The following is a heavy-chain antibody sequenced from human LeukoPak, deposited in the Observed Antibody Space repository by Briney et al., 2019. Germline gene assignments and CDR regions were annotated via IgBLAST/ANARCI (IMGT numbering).Heavy chain of an antibody. CDR1: GFTLSNDW. CDR3: TTALVAYYDCWSGYYTHTIPTINWFDP. J-gene: IGHJ5*02. CDR2: IKSKTDDGTT. D-gene: IGHD3-3*01. V-gene: IGHV3-15*01. Sequence: GWSLRLSCVASGFTLSNDWMSWVRQAPGKGREWVGRIKSKTDDGTTEYAAPVKGRFTISRDDSKNTLYLQLNSLKTEDTAVYYCTTALVAYYDCWSGYYTHTIPTINWFDPWGQGTLVTVSS.